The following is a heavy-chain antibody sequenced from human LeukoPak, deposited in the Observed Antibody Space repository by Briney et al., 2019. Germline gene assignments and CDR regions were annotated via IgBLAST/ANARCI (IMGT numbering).Heavy chain of an antibody. CDR1: GGTSSSYA. D-gene: IGHD6-19*01. CDR2: IIPMYGTS. J-gene: IGHJ4*02. V-gene: IGHV1-69*05. CDR3: ARGRSSSGRTPTYFDY. Sequence: ASVKVSCKASGGTSSSYAISWVRQAPGQGPEWMGGIIPMYGTSNYAQKLQGRVTITTDDSTSTAFMELSSLRSEDTAVYYCARGRSSSGRTPTYFDYWGQGSLVTVSS.